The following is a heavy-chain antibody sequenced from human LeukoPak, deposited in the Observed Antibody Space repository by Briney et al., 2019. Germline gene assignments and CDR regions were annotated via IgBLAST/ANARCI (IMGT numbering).Heavy chain of an antibody. D-gene: IGHD6-19*01. CDR2: IGTSVNTI. CDR3: ARDQWLDY. CDR1: GFTFSGYI. V-gene: IGHV3-48*01. Sequence: GGSLRLSCAASGFTFSGYIMNWVRQAPGKGLEWVSFIGTSVNTIYYADSVKGRFTVSRDNAKNSLYLQMNSLRAEDTAVYYCARDQWLDYWGQGTLVTVSS. J-gene: IGHJ4*02.